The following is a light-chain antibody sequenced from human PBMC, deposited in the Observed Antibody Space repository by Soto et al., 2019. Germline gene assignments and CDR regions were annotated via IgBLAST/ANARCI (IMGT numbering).Light chain of an antibody. Sequence: DIQMTQSPSSLSASVGDRVTITCRASQTISNYLNWYQQQPGKAPKLLIYAASRLQSGVPSRFSGSGAGTDFPITISSLQPEDFANYYCQQCYSSPLTFGGGTKVEIK. V-gene: IGKV1-39*01. CDR2: AAS. J-gene: IGKJ4*01. CDR1: QTISNY. CDR3: QQCYSSPLT.